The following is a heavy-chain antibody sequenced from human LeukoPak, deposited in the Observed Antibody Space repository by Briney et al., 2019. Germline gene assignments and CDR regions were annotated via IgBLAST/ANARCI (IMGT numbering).Heavy chain of an antibody. CDR2: IYYSGST. CDR3: ARREFTPSYYYMDV. CDR1: GGSISSYY. J-gene: IGHJ6*03. V-gene: IGHV4-59*08. Sequence: SETLSLTCTVSGGSISSYYWSWIRQPPGKGLEWIGYIYYSGSTNYNPSLKSRVTISVDTSKNQFSLKLSSVTAADTAVYYCARREFTPSYYYMDVWGKGTTVTVSS. D-gene: IGHD3-10*01.